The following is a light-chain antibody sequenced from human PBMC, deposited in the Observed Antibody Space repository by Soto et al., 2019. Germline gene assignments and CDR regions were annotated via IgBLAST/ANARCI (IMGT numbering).Light chain of an antibody. CDR3: QRSYGSPPWT. CDR2: GAS. J-gene: IGKJ1*01. V-gene: IGKV1-39*01. CDR1: QTISIF. Sequence: IQMTQSPSSLSASVRDRVTITCRASQTISIFLNWYQQKPGKAPKLLIYGASTLRGGVPSRFSGSGSGTDFTLTISRLQPEDFATYYCQRSYGSPPWTFGQGTKVDIK.